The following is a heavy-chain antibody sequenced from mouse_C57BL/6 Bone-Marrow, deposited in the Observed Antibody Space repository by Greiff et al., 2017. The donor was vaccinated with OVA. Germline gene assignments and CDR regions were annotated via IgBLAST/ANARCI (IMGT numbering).Heavy chain of an antibody. Sequence: QVQLQQPGAELVKPGASVKVSCKASGYTFTSYWMHWVKQRPGQGLEWIGRIHPSDSDTNYNQKFKGKATLTVDKSSSTAYLQLSSLTSEDSAVYYCAIWQLRLRGYFDYWGQGTTLTVSS. CDR3: AIWQLRLRGYFDY. V-gene: IGHV1-74*01. CDR1: GYTFTSYW. D-gene: IGHD3-2*02. J-gene: IGHJ2*01. CDR2: IHPSDSDT.